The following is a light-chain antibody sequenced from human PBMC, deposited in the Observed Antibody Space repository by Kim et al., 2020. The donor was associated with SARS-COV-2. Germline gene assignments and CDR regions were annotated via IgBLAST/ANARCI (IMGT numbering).Light chain of an antibody. CDR3: QSYDSSLSGSRV. CDR2: GNS. J-gene: IGLJ2*01. CDR1: SSNTGAGYD. Sequence: ATISGTGTSSNTGAGYDVPWYQQLPGTAPKLLIYGNSTRPSGVPDRFSGSKSGTSASLAITGLQAEDEADYYCQSYDSSLSGSRVFGGGTQLTVL. V-gene: IGLV1-40*01.